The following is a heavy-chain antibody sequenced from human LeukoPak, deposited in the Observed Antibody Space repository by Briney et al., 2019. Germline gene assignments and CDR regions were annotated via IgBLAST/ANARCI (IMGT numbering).Heavy chain of an antibody. CDR1: GFTFSSYS. D-gene: IGHD6-19*01. CDR3: ARGGTVAGNIDY. CDR2: ISSSSSYI. Sequence: GRSLKLSCAASGFTFSSYSMNWVRQAPGKGLEWVSPISSSSSYIYYADSVKGRFTISRDNAKNSLYLQMNSLRAEDTAVYYCARGGTVAGNIDYWGQGTLVTVSS. V-gene: IGHV3-21*01. J-gene: IGHJ4*02.